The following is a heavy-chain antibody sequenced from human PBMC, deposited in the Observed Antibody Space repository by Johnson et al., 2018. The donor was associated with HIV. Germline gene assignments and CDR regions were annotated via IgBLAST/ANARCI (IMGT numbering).Heavy chain of an antibody. D-gene: IGHD3-22*01. CDR1: GFTFSSYA. V-gene: IGHV3-30*14. CDR2: ISHDGINK. Sequence: QVQLVESGGGVVQPGRSLRLSCAASGFTFSSYAMHWVRQAPGRGLESMALISHDGINKYYADSVRGRFTISRANSKSTLYLQMNSLRAEDTAVYYCATSVIRSGYYRLLGKMKDDAFDIWGQGTMVIVSS. J-gene: IGHJ3*02. CDR3: ATSVIRSGYYRLLGKMKDDAFDI.